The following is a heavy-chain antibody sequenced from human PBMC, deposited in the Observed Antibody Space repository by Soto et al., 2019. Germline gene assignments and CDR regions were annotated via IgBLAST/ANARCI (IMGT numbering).Heavy chain of an antibody. CDR1: GGTFSSYA. D-gene: IGHD3-22*01. CDR2: IIPIFGTA. CDR3: ARDKVDYYDSSGYYYYGMDV. Sequence: SVKVSCKASGGTFSSYAIIWVRQAPGQGLEWMGGIIPIFGTANYAQKFQGRVTITADESTSTAYMELSSLRSEDTAVYYCARDKVDYYDSSGYYYYGMDVWGQGTTVTVSS. J-gene: IGHJ6*02. V-gene: IGHV1-69*13.